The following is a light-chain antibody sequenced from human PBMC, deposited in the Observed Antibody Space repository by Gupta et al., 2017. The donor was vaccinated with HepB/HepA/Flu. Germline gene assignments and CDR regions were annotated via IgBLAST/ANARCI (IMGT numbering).Light chain of an antibody. J-gene: IGLJ2*01. CDR1: SSDVGGYNY. CDR3: SSSKTSSSNVI. CDR2: YVN. V-gene: IGLV2-14*03. Sequence: QSALTQPASVSGSPGQSITISCTGTSSDVGGYNYVSWYQQHPGKAPRLIIYYVNSRPSGVSLRCSCAKSGNNASPLIIGLQAEEEADDYCSSSKTSSSNVIFGGGTKLTVL.